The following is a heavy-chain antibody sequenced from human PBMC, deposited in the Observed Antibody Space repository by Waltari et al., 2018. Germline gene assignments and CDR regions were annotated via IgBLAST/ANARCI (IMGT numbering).Heavy chain of an antibody. Sequence: QVQLVQSGAEVKKPGASVKDSCKASGYTFTGYYLHWVRQAPGQGLEWMGWINPNSGGTIYAQNFQGRVTMTRDTSISTAYMELSRLRSDDTALYYCATGIVVVPAANRGYAFDIWGQGTMVTVSS. CDR1: GYTFTGYY. CDR3: ATGIVVVPAANRGYAFDI. CDR2: INPNSGGT. J-gene: IGHJ3*02. D-gene: IGHD2-2*01. V-gene: IGHV1-2*02.